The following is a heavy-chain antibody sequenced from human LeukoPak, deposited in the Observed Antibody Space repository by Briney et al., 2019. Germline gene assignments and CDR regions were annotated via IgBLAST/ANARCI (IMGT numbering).Heavy chain of an antibody. V-gene: IGHV4-39*07. CDR2: LYYSGST. CDR3: ARSGYREGADALDI. D-gene: IGHD5-18*01. CDR1: GGSISSSTFY. Sequence: SETLSLTCTVSGGSISSSTFYWGWIRQPPGKGLEWIGSLYYSGSTYYNPSLKSRVTISVDTSKNQFSLKLSSVTAADTALYYCARSGYREGADALDIWGQGTMVTVSS. J-gene: IGHJ3*02.